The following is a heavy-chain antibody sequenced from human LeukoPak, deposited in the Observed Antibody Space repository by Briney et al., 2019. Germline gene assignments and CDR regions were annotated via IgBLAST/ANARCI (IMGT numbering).Heavy chain of an antibody. V-gene: IGHV4-4*07. Sequence: PSETLSLTCTVSGGSISSYYWSWIRQPAGKGLEWIGRIYTSGSTNYNPSLKSRVTMSVDTSKNRFSLKLSSVTAADTAVYYCARDRYYYYGSGSYYLFDYWGQGTLVTVSS. J-gene: IGHJ4*02. CDR2: IYTSGST. D-gene: IGHD3-10*01. CDR1: GGSISSYY. CDR3: ARDRYYYYGSGSYYLFDY.